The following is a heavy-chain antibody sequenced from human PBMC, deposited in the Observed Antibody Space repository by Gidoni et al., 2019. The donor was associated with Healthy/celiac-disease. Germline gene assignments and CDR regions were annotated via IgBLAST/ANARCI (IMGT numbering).Heavy chain of an antibody. CDR1: GGSFSGYY. CDR2: INHRGST. V-gene: IGHV4-34*01. CDR3: ARHGGKATMDV. D-gene: IGHD2-15*01. Sequence: QVQLQQWGAGLLKPSETLSLTCAVYGGSFSGYYWSWIRQPPGKGLEWIGEINHRGSTNYTPSLKSRVTISVDTSKNQFSLKLSSVTAADTAVYYCARHGGKATMDVWGQGTTVTVSS. J-gene: IGHJ6*02.